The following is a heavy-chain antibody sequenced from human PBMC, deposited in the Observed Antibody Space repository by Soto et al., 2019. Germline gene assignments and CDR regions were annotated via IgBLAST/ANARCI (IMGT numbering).Heavy chain of an antibody. D-gene: IGHD3-10*01. J-gene: IGHJ5*01. V-gene: IGHV4-30-4*01. CDR1: GGSIISGDYS. CDR2: IHYGGST. Sequence: SETLSLTCTFSGGSIISGDYSWNWIRQPPGKGLEWIGYIHYGGSTYYNAPLKSRVIISEDTSKNQFSLRVKSVTAADTAVFYCARAPYYDSGSYERIGWFDSWGQGALVTVSS. CDR3: ARAPYYDSGSYERIGWFDS.